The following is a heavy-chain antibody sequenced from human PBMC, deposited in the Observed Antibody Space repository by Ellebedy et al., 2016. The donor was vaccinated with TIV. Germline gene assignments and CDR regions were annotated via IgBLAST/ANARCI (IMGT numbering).Heavy chain of an antibody. J-gene: IGHJ3*02. D-gene: IGHD3-22*01. Sequence: SETLSLXXTVSGGSTSSYYWSWIRQPPGKGLEWIGNIYYSGSTNYNPSLKSRVTISLDTSKNQFSLKLTSVTAADTAVYYCARFSSGYFLQAFDIWGQGTLVTVS. CDR2: IYYSGST. CDR3: ARFSSGYFLQAFDI. V-gene: IGHV4-59*08. CDR1: GGSTSSYY.